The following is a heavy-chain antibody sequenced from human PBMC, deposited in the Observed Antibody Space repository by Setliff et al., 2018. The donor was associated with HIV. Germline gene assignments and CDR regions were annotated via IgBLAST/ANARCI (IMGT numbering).Heavy chain of an antibody. CDR1: GGSISSSSYY. CDR2: IYSSGST. CDR3: ARYRYYYDSSGYGRWFDP. Sequence: LSLTCTVSGGSISSSSYYWGWIRQPPGKGLEWIGNIYSSGSTYYNPSLKSRVTISVDTSENQFSLRLNSVTAADTAVYYCARYRYYYDSSGYGRWFDPWGQGTLVTVSS. J-gene: IGHJ5*02. D-gene: IGHD3-22*01. V-gene: IGHV4-39*01.